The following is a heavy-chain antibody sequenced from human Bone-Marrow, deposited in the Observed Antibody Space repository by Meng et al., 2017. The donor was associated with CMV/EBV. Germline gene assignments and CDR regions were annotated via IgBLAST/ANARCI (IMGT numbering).Heavy chain of an antibody. D-gene: IGHD4-11*01. J-gene: IGHJ6*02. CDR1: GGSFSGYY. V-gene: IGHV4-34*01. CDR2: INHSGST. Sequence: SQTLSLTCAVYGGSFSGYYWSWIRQPPGKGLEWIGEINHSGSTNYNPSLKSRVTISVDTSKNQFSLKLSSVTAADTAVYYCARGSRTTVTRYYYCYYGMDVWGQGTTVTVSS. CDR3: ARGSRTTVTRYYYCYYGMDV.